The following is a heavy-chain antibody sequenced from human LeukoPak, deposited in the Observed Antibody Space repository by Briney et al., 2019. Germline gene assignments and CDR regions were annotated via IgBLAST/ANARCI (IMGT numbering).Heavy chain of an antibody. CDR2: ISPSGGST. D-gene: IGHD5-24*01. CDR3: ARDNSVRDEAWWFNP. Sequence: VASVKVSCKAFGYTFTGYWMHWVRQAPGQGPEWMGVISPSGGSTIYAQKFKGRVTLTRDMSTSTDYLELSSLRSEDTAVYYCARDNSVRDEAWWFNPWAREPWSPSPQ. J-gene: IGHJ5*02. CDR1: GYTFTGYW. V-gene: IGHV1-46*01.